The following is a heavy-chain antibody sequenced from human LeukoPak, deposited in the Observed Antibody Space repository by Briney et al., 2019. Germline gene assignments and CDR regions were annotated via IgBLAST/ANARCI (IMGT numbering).Heavy chain of an antibody. D-gene: IGHD3-10*01. Sequence: SETLSLTCTVSGGSISSYYWSWIRQPPGKGLEWIGYIYTSGSTNYNPSLKSRVTISVDTSKNQFSLKLSSVTAADTAVYYCARTYYYGSGSFNYFDYRGQGTLVTVSS. J-gene: IGHJ4*02. CDR1: GGSISSYY. CDR3: ARTYYYGSGSFNYFDY. CDR2: IYTSGST. V-gene: IGHV4-4*09.